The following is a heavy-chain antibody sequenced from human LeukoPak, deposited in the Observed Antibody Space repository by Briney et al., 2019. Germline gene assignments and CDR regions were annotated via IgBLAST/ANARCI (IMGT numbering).Heavy chain of an antibody. CDR1: GFTFSDYS. CDR3: ARVLRYYYYMDV. V-gene: IGHV3-20*04. Sequence: GGSLRLSCIASGFTFSDYSFNWVRQAPGKGLEWVSGINWNGGSTGYADSVKGRFTISRDNAKNSLYLQMNSLRAEDTALYYCARVLRYYYYMDVWGKGTTVTVSS. J-gene: IGHJ6*03. CDR2: INWNGGST.